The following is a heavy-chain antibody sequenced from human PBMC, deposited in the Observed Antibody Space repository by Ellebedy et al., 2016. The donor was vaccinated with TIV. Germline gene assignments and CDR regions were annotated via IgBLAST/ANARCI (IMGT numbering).Heavy chain of an antibody. CDR2: IYYSGST. J-gene: IGHJ4*02. CDR3: ARTGASVLGYCGGDCPYYFDY. CDR1: GGSISSGGYY. D-gene: IGHD2-21*02. Sequence: SETLSLTCTVSGGSISSGGYYWSWIRQHPGKGLEWIGYIYYSGSTNYNPSLKSRVTISIDTSKNQFSLNLSSVTAADTAVYYCARTGASVLGYCGGDCPYYFDYWGQGTLVTVSS. V-gene: IGHV4-61*08.